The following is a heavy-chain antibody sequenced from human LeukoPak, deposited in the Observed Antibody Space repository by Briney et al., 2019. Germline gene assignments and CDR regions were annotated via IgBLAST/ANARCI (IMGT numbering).Heavy chain of an antibody. Sequence: ASVKVSCKASGYTFTSYYMHWVRQAPGQGLEWMGIINPSGGSTSYAQKFQGRGTMTRDTSTSTVYMELSSLRSEDTAVYYCARDLKESITMVRGVTDWFDPWGQGTLVTVSS. CDR2: INPSGGST. J-gene: IGHJ5*02. D-gene: IGHD3-10*01. V-gene: IGHV1-46*01. CDR3: ARDLKESITMVRGVTDWFDP. CDR1: GYTFTSYY.